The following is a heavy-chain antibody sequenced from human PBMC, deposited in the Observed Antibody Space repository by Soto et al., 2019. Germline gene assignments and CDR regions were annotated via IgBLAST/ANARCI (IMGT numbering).Heavy chain of an antibody. J-gene: IGHJ4*02. V-gene: IGHV4-39*03. D-gene: IGHD1-1*01. CDR1: VVSIDNSHSF. CDR2: VYYTGGA. Sequence: PPETLSLTCDFSVVSIDNSHSFCGWIRQPPGKGLEFIGSVYYTGGAYYNPSLKSRVTVSVDTSKNQLSLRVNSVTAADTALYYCLRVEEAATTKTDFESWGQAILGTVS. CDR3: LRVEEAATTKTDFES.